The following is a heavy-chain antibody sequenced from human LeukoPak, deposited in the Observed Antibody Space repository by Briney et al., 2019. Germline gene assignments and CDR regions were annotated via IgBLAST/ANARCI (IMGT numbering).Heavy chain of an antibody. V-gene: IGHV3-30*02. CDR3: IVVPAAMWGRYGMDV. CDR1: GFTFSSYG. CDR2: IRYDGSNK. D-gene: IGHD2-2*01. J-gene: IGHJ6*02. Sequence: PGGSLRLSCAASGFTFSSYGMHWVRQAPGKGLEWVAFIRYDGSNKYYADSVKGRFTISRDNSKNTLYLQMNSLRAEDTAVYYCIVVPAAMWGRYGMDVWAKGPRSPSP.